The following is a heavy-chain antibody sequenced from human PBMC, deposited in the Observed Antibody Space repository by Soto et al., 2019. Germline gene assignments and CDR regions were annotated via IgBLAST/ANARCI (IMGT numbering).Heavy chain of an antibody. V-gene: IGHV3-7*03. CDR2: IDPDGSQK. CDR3: ARDMGPSGAYGY. D-gene: IGHD1-26*01. CDR1: GFTFSTYW. J-gene: IGHJ4*02. Sequence: EVQLVDSGGDLVQPGGSLRLSCAASGFTFSTYWMSWVRQAPGKGLEWVANIDPDGSQKYYVDSVKGRFTISRDNAKNSLYLQMNSLRAEDTAVYYCARDMGPSGAYGYWRQGTLVTVSS.